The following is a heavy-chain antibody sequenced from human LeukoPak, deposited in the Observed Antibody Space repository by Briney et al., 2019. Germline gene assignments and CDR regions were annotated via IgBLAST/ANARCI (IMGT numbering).Heavy chain of an antibody. CDR1: GYSISSAFY. Sequence: SETLSLTCAVSGYSISSAFYWGWIRRPPGKGLEWIGNIYPTGSTYYNPSLKSRVTISVDTSKNQFSLKVSSVSAADTAVYYCARAYSSSWYWNWFDPWGQGTLVTVSS. D-gene: IGHD6-13*01. CDR3: ARAYSSSWYWNWFDP. V-gene: IGHV4-38-2*01. J-gene: IGHJ5*02. CDR2: IYPTGST.